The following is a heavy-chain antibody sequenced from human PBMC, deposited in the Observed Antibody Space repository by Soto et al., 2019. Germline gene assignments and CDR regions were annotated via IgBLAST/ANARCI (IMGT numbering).Heavy chain of an antibody. J-gene: IGHJ4*02. Sequence: QVQLVQSGAEVKKPGSSVKVSCKASEGTFSSYAISWVRQAPGQGLEWMEGIVPIFGTANYEQKFQGRVTITADESTSTAYMELSSLRSEDTAVYYCARGRIIDIVARSTRFDYWGQGSLVTVSS. V-gene: IGHV1-69*01. CDR3: ARGRIIDIVARSTRFDY. CDR1: EGTFSSYA. CDR2: IVPIFGTA. D-gene: IGHD5-12*01.